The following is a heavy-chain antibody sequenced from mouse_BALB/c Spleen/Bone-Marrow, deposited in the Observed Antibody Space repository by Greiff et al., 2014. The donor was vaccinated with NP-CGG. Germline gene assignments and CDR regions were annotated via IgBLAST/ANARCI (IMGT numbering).Heavy chain of an antibody. V-gene: IGHV1-7*01. CDR2: INLSTGYT. D-gene: IGHD2-4*01. Sequence: VMLVESGAELAKPEASVKMSCKASGYAFTNYWMHWVKQRPGQGLEWIGYINLSTGYTEYNQKFKDKATLTADKSSSTAYMQLSSLTSEDSAVYYCARDDYDDYWGQGTTLTVSS. CDR1: GYAFTNYW. J-gene: IGHJ2*01. CDR3: ARDDYDDY.